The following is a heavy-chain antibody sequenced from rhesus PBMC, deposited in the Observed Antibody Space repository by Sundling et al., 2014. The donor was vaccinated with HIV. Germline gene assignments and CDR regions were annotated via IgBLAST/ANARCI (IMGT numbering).Heavy chain of an antibody. V-gene: IGHV3-103*01. J-gene: IGHJ6*01. Sequence: EVQLVETGGGLVQPGGSLRLSCAASGFTFNSYGMTWVRQAPGKGLEWVSAINSGGSSTYYADSVKGRFTISRDNSKNTLFLQLTSLRAEDTAVYYCAKGGIQRVHFKGYGLDSWGQGVVVTVSS. CDR1: GFTFNSYG. CDR2: INSGGSST. CDR3: AKGGIQRVHFKGYGLDS. D-gene: IGHD5-42*01.